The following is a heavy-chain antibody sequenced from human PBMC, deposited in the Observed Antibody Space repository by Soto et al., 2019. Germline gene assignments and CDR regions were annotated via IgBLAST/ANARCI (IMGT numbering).Heavy chain of an antibody. CDR3: ASNRLNTAMATGGFDY. Sequence: ASVKVSCKASGGTFSSYAISWVRQAPGQGLEWMGGIIPIFGTANYAQKFQGRVTITADESTSTAYMELSSLRSEDTAVYYCASNRLNTAMATGGFDYWGQGTLVTVSS. V-gene: IGHV1-69*13. CDR2: IIPIFGTA. J-gene: IGHJ4*02. D-gene: IGHD5-18*01. CDR1: GGTFSSYA.